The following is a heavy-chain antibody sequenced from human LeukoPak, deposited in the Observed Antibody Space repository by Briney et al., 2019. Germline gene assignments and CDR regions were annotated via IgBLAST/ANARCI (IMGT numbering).Heavy chain of an antibody. CDR3: ARDRYYDYVWGSYRFNDAFDI. V-gene: IGHV3-30*03. D-gene: IGHD3-16*02. Sequence: GGSLRLSCAASGFTFRSYGMHWVRQAPGKGLEWVAFISYDGSNKYYADSVKGRFTISRDNSKNTLYLQMNSLRAEDTAVYYCARDRYYDYVWGSYRFNDAFDIWGQGTMVTVSS. CDR2: ISYDGSNK. J-gene: IGHJ3*02. CDR1: GFTFRSYG.